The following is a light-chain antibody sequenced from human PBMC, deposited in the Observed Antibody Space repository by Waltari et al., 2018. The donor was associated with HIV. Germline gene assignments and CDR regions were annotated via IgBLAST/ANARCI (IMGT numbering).Light chain of an antibody. CDR3: QQYTNWPPFT. J-gene: IGKJ3*01. Sequence: EIVMTQSPATLSVSPGERATLSCRASQSVSSNLAWYQQKPGQAPRLLIYGASTRATGIPARFSGSGSGTEFTLTISSLQSEDFAVYYCQQYTNWPPFTFGPGTKVYIK. CDR1: QSVSSN. V-gene: IGKV3D-15*01. CDR2: GAS.